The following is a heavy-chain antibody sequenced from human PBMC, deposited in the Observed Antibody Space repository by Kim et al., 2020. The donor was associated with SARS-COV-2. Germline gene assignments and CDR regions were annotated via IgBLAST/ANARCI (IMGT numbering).Heavy chain of an antibody. CDR3: ARDGARVTVGAIQNYEMDV. CDR2: IYHDGRT. CDR1: GDSIRSGGYY. D-gene: IGHD2-8*01. Sequence: SETLSLTCSVSGDSIRSGGYYWSWIRQHPGKGLEWIGYIYHDGRTYYNPSLKSRSTISVGTSKTQFYLKVTSVTAADTAVYYCARDGARVTVGAIQNYEMDVWGPGTTVTVSS. J-gene: IGHJ6*02. V-gene: IGHV4-31*03.